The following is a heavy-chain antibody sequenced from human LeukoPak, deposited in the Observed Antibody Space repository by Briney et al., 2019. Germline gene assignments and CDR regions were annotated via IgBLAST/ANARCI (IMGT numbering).Heavy chain of an antibody. Sequence: PSETLSLTCAVYGGSFSGYYWSWIRQPPGKGLEWIGEINRSGSTNYNPSLKSRVTISVDTSKNQFSLKLSSVTAADTAVYYCARSCSSTSCYIAYYYYYYGMDVWGQGTTVTVSS. CDR2: INRSGST. D-gene: IGHD2-2*02. J-gene: IGHJ6*02. CDR1: GGSFSGYY. CDR3: ARSCSSTSCYIAYYYYYYGMDV. V-gene: IGHV4-34*01.